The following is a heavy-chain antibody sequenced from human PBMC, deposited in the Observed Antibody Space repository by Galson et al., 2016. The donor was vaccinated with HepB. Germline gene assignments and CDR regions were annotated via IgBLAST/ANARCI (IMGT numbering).Heavy chain of an antibody. CDR2: IIPRFGTA. Sequence: SVKVSCKASGGTSSSYAITWVRQAPGQGLEWLDGIIPRFGTANYPQKFKDRVTINADESTVTAHMELSGLRSDDTAVYYCARQEKAASQSHFDSWGQGTRVTVSS. V-gene: IGHV1-69*13. CDR3: ARQEKAASQSHFDS. J-gene: IGHJ4*02. CDR1: GGTSSSYA.